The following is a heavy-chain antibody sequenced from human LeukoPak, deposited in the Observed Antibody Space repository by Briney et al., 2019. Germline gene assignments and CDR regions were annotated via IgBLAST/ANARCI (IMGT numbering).Heavy chain of an antibody. V-gene: IGHV1-69*01. J-gene: IGHJ6*02. CDR2: IIPIFGTA. Sequence: ASVKVSCKASGGTFSSYAISWVRQAPGQGLEWMGGIIPIFGTANYAQKFQGRVTITADESTSTAYMELSSLRSEDTAVYYCARDPGYYYDSSSCGMDVWGQGTTVTVSS. D-gene: IGHD3-22*01. CDR1: GGTFSSYA. CDR3: ARDPGYYYDSSSCGMDV.